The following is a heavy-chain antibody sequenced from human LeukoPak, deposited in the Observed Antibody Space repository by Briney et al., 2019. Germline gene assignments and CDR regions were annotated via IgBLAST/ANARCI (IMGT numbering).Heavy chain of an antibody. CDR1: GFTISNYA. Sequence: GGSLRLSCAASGFTISNYAVNWVRQAPGKGLEGVSAEGSRGGTYYADSVRGRFTISRDTSDNTLSLQMNSLRVEDTAVYFCASRTWTGSGYYAFDIWGQGTVVTVSS. V-gene: IGHV3-23*01. CDR3: ASRTWTGSGYYAFDI. J-gene: IGHJ3*02. D-gene: IGHD3-10*01. CDR2: EGSRGGT.